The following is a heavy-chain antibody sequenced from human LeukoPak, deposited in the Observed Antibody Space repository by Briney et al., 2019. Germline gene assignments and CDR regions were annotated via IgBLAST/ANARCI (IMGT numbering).Heavy chain of an antibody. J-gene: IGHJ4*02. CDR3: ARLHMGYYFDY. Sequence: SETLSLTCTVSGGSISSYYWSWIRQPPGKGLEWIGYIYYSGSTNYNPSLKSRVTISVDTSKNQFSLKLSSVTAADTAVYYCARLHMGYYFDYWGQGTLVTVSS. CDR1: GGSISSYY. V-gene: IGHV4-59*08. CDR2: IYYSGST. D-gene: IGHD3-16*01.